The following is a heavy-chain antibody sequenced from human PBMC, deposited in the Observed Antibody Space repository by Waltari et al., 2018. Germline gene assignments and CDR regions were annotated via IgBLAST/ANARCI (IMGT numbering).Heavy chain of an antibody. Sequence: QVQLQESGPGLVKPSQTLSLTCTVSGGSISSGGYYWSWIRQHPGKGLEWIGYIYYSGSTYYNPSLKSRVTISGDTSKNQFSLKLSSVTAADTAVYYCARSRVGATIYMDVWGKGTTVTVSS. D-gene: IGHD1-26*01. CDR1: GGSISSGGYY. J-gene: IGHJ6*03. CDR2: IYYSGST. V-gene: IGHV4-31*03. CDR3: ARSRVGATIYMDV.